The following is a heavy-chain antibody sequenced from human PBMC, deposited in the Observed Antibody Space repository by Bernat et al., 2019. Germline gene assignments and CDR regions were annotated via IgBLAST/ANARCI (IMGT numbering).Heavy chain of an antibody. D-gene: IGHD2-2*01. CDR3: ARQGILVKPDVRKGLWGAARPSGCPAEVQH. V-gene: IGHV4-39*01. CDR1: GDSISSSNYY. CDR2: MYYSGST. J-gene: IGHJ1*01. Sequence: QLQLQESGPRLVKPSETLSLICAVSGDSISSSNYYWGWIRQPPGKGLEWIGSMYYSGSTYYNPSPRSRVTISVDTSKNQSTLKLSSVGAADTAVYYCARQGILVKPDVRKGLWGAARPSGCPAEVQHWGQGTLLIVSS.